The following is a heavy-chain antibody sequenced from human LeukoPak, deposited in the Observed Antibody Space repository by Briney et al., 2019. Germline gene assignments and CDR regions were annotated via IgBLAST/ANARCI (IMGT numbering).Heavy chain of an antibody. CDR1: GYTFTSHG. D-gene: IGHD2-2*01. V-gene: IGHV1-18*01. Sequence: ASVKVSCETSGYTFTSHGLSWVRQAPGQGLEWMGWISAYSGNTNYAQKLQGRVTMTTDTSTSTAYMELRSLRSGDTAVYYCAKDIVVVPAAKYYYYGMDVWGQGTTVTVSS. CDR3: AKDIVVVPAAKYYYYGMDV. J-gene: IGHJ6*02. CDR2: ISAYSGNT.